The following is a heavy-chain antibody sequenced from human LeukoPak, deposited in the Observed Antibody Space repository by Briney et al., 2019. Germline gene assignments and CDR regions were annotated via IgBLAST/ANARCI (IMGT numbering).Heavy chain of an antibody. CDR3: ARDLEVGAGAFDI. V-gene: IGHV1-69*06. CDR1: GGTFSSYA. J-gene: IGHJ3*02. Sequence: ASVKVSCKASGGTFSSYAISWVRQAPGQGLEWMGGIIPIFGTANYAQKFQGRVTITADKSTSTAYMELSSLRSEDTAVYYCARDLEVGAGAFDIWGQGTMVTVSS. D-gene: IGHD1-26*01. CDR2: IIPIFGTA.